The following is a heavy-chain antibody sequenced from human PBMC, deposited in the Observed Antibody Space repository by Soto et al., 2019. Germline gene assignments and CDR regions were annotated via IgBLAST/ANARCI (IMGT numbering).Heavy chain of an antibody. Sequence: PSETLSLTCTVSGGSISSGGYYWSWTRQHPGKGLEWIGYIYYSGSTYYNPSLKSRVTISVDTSKNQFSLKLSSVTAADTAVYYCASGAAAGKGAFDIWGQGTMVTVSS. CDR3: ASGAAAGKGAFDI. V-gene: IGHV4-31*03. D-gene: IGHD6-13*01. CDR1: GGSISSGGYY. CDR2: IYYSGST. J-gene: IGHJ3*02.